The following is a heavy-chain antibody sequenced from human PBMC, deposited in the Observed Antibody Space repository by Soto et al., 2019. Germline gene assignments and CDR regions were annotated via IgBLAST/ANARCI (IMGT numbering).Heavy chain of an antibody. V-gene: IGHV3-23*01. CDR1: GFTLSTYG. CDR3: ARIRGYYYGLDV. Sequence: EVQLLESGGGLVQPGGSLRLSCAASGFTLSTYGMTWVRQAPGKGLEWVSAITGTGGNTYYVESVKGRFTVSRDNSKNMLYLQVNSLRAEDPAVYYCARIRGYYYGLDVWGQGTTVTVSS. J-gene: IGHJ6*02. CDR2: ITGTGGNT.